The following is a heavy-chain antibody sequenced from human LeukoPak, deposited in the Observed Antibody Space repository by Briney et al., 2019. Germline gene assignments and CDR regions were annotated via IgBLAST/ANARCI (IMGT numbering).Heavy chain of an antibody. CDR1: GGSISSYY. Sequence: SETLSLTCTVSGGSISSYYWSWIRQPPGKGLEWIGYIYYSGSTNYSPSLKSRVTISVDTSKNQFSLKPSSVTAADTAVYYCARDRAYYDFWSGYYGYYYYMDVWGKGTTVTVSS. CDR2: IYYSGST. J-gene: IGHJ6*03. CDR3: ARDRAYYDFWSGYYGYYYYMDV. V-gene: IGHV4-59*01. D-gene: IGHD3-3*01.